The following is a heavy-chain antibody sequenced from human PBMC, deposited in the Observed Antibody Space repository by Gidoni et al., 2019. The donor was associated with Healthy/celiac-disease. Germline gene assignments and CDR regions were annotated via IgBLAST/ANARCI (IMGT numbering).Heavy chain of an antibody. V-gene: IGHV3-23*01. J-gene: IGHJ4*02. Sequence: EVQLLESGGGLVQPGGSLSLSCAASGFIVSSYAMSWVRQAPGKGLEWVSAISGSGGSTYYADSVKGRFTISRDKSKNTLYLQMNSLRAEDTAVYYCAKAVEWELLPPDYWGQGTLVTVSS. CDR3: AKAVEWELLPPDY. CDR1: GFIVSSYA. CDR2: ISGSGGST. D-gene: IGHD1-26*01.